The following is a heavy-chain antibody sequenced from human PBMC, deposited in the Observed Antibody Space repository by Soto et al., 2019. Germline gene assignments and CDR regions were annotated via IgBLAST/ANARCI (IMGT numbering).Heavy chain of an antibody. J-gene: IGHJ4*01. D-gene: IGHD3-16*01. CDR2: VFYGGT. CDR1: GRSMCSYH. Sequence: PSETMSLTCSVSGRSMCSYHWRWIRQSPDKGMEWLGYVFYGGTDYNPSLGGRVSMSVETSTSQFSLKLTSVTVADTAVYYCARYRGAPYLESWGPGILVTVSS. V-gene: IGHV4-59*01. CDR3: ARYRGAPYLES.